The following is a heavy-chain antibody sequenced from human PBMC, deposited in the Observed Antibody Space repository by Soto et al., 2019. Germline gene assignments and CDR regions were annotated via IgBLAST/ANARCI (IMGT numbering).Heavy chain of an antibody. CDR1: GFTFGDYA. V-gene: IGHV3-49*03. J-gene: IGHJ6*03. D-gene: IGHD6-6*01. Sequence: GGSLRLSCTASGFTFGDYAMSWFRQAPGKGLEWVGFIRSKAYGGTTEYAASVKGRFTISRDDSKSIAYLQMNSLKTEDTAVYYCTRGSSSSNHKVYYYYMDVWGKGTTVTVSS. CDR2: IRSKAYGGTT. CDR3: TRGSSSSNHKVYYYYMDV.